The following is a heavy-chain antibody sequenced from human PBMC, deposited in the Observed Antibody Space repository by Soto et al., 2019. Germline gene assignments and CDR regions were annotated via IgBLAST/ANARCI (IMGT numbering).Heavy chain of an antibody. V-gene: IGHV4-31*03. D-gene: IGHD6-19*01. CDR2: IYYSGST. CDR3: ARDRYDSSGWSPGYYYGMDV. CDR1: GGSISSGGYN. Sequence: SETLSLTCTVSGGSISSGGYNWSWIRQHPGKGLEWIGYIYYSGSTYYNPSLKSRVTISVDTSKNQFSLKLSSVTAADTAVYYCARDRYDSSGWSPGYYYGMDVCGQGTSVTVSS. J-gene: IGHJ6*02.